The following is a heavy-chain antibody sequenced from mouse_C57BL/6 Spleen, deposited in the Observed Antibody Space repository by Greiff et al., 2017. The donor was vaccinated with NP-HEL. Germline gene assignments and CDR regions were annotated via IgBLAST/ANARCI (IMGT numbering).Heavy chain of an antibody. D-gene: IGHD2-4*01. J-gene: IGHJ4*01. CDR2: INYDGSST. Sequence: EVKVVESEGGLVQPGSSMKLSCTASGFTFSDYYMAWVRQVPEKGLEWVANINYDGSSTYYLDSLKSRFIISRDNAKNILYLQMSSLKSEDTATYYCARGDYDEYYYAMDYWGQGTSVTVSS. CDR3: ARGDYDEYYYAMDY. CDR1: GFTFSDYY. V-gene: IGHV5-16*01.